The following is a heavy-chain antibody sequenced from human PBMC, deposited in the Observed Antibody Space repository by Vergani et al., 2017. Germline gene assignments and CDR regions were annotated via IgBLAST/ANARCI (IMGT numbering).Heavy chain of an antibody. J-gene: IGHJ3*02. Sequence: QVQLVESGGGVVQPGGSLRLSCAASGFTFSSYGMHWVRQAPGKGLEWVAFIRYDGSNKYYADSVKGRFTISRDNAKNSLYLQMNSLRAEDTAVYYCARDHPPALLDTNAFDIWGQGTMVTVSS. CDR3: ARDHPPALLDTNAFDI. CDR2: IRYDGSNK. D-gene: IGHD2-21*01. CDR1: GFTFSSYG. V-gene: IGHV3-30*02.